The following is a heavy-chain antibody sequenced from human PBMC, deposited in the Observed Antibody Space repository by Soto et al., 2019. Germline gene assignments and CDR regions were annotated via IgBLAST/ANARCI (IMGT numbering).Heavy chain of an antibody. CDR1: GFSLTPGVG. D-gene: IGHD3-10*01. CDR2: IYRPDDK. V-gene: IGHV2-5*01. Sequence: GPTLGNPTQTLTLTCTFSGFSLTPGVGVGWIRQPPGKAPEWLALIYRPDDKRYSPSLRTRLTITKDTSKNQVVLTMTNMDPVDTGTYCCAYYGTSYFFDHWGQGTLVTVSS. J-gene: IGHJ4*02. CDR3: AYYGTSYFFDH.